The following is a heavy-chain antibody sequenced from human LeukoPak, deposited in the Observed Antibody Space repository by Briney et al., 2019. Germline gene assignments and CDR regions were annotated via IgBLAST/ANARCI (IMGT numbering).Heavy chain of an antibody. CDR3: ARVSGYYYGSGSYYRSAFDI. D-gene: IGHD3-10*01. Sequence: GASVKVSCKASGYTFTGYYMHWVRQAPGQGLEWMGWINPNSGGTNYAQKFQGRVTMTRDTSISTAYMELSRLRSDDTAVYYCARVSGYYYGSGSYYRSAFDIWGQGTMVTVSS. CDR2: INPNSGGT. J-gene: IGHJ3*02. V-gene: IGHV1-2*02. CDR1: GYTFTGYY.